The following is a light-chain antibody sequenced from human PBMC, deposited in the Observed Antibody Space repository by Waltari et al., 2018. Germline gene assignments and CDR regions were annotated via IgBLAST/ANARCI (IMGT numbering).Light chain of an antibody. Sequence: IMLTQSPGTLSLSPGERATLPCRARKCIGRYLAWYQQKPGQAPRLLIYGASTRATGIPDRFSGSGSGTDFSLTISGLEPEDSAVYYCQHHFRLPATFGQGTKVEIK. CDR3: QHHFRLPAT. CDR1: KCIGRY. V-gene: IGKV3-20*01. CDR2: GAS. J-gene: IGKJ1*01.